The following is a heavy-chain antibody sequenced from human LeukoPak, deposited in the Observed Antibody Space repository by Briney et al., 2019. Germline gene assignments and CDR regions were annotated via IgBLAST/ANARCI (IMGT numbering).Heavy chain of an antibody. CDR2: IYSGGST. J-gene: IGHJ6*02. D-gene: IGHD3-22*01. V-gene: IGHV3-53*01. Sequence: GGSLRLSCAASGFTVSTNYMSWVRQAPGKGLEWVSVIYSGGSTYYADSVKGRFTISRDNAKNTLYLQMNSLRAEDTAVYYCAREDDYYDSGYGMDVWGQGTTVTVSS. CDR3: AREDDYYDSGYGMDV. CDR1: GFTVSTNY.